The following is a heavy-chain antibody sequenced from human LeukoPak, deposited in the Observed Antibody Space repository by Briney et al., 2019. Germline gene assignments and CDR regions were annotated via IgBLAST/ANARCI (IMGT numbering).Heavy chain of an antibody. D-gene: IGHD4-17*01. CDR2: INPNSGGT. V-gene: IGHV1-2*02. J-gene: IGHJ4*02. CDR1: GYTFTGYY. Sequence: ASVKVSCKASGYTFTGYYMHWVRQAPGQGLEWMGWINPNSGGTNYAQKFQGRVTMTRDTSISTAYMELSRLRSDDTAVYYCLPESEVYGDYLDWGQGTLVTVSS. CDR3: LPESEVYGDYLD.